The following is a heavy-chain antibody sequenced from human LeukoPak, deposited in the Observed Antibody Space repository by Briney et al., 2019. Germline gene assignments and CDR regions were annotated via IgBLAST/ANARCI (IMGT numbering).Heavy chain of an antibody. CDR3: ARGTPLGSGYDFTSDYYYYMDV. CDR1: GYTFTSYA. CDR2: INAGNGNT. D-gene: IGHD5-12*01. V-gene: IGHV1-3*03. J-gene: IGHJ6*03. Sequence: ASVEVSCKASGYTFTSYAMHWVRQAPGQRLEWMGWINAGNGNTKYSQEFQGRVTITRDTSASTAYMELSSLRSEDMAVYYCARGTPLGSGYDFTSDYYYYMDVWGKGTTVTVSS.